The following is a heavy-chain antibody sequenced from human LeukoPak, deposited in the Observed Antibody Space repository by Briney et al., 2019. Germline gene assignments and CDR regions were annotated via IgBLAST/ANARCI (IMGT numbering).Heavy chain of an antibody. Sequence: KSSETLSLTCTVSGGSISSSSYYWGWIRQPPGKGLEWIGSIYYSGSTYYNPSLKSRVTISVDTSKNQFSLKLSSVTAADTAVYYCARDAVLDIVVVPAANDAFDIWGQGTMVTASS. CDR2: IYYSGST. J-gene: IGHJ3*02. V-gene: IGHV4-39*07. CDR1: GGSISSSSYY. D-gene: IGHD2-2*03. CDR3: ARDAVLDIVVVPAANDAFDI.